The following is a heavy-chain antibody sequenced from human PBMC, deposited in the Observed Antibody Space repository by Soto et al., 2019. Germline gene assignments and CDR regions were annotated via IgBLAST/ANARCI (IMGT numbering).Heavy chain of an antibody. CDR3: ARTTGTLRSRNCDY. CDR1: GGSISTVGHY. Sequence: LSLTCSVSGGSISTVGHYWTWIRQPPGKGLEWIGSIYHTGSTYYSKSLRSRLTMSVDTSKSQFSLRLSSVTAADTAVYYCARTTGTLRSRNCDYWGQGSLVTVSS. V-gene: IGHV4-31*03. D-gene: IGHD1-1*01. CDR2: IYHTGST. J-gene: IGHJ4*02.